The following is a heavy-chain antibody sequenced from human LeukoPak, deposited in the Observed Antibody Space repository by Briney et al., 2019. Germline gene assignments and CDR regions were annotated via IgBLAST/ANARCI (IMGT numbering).Heavy chain of an antibody. V-gene: IGHV1-46*01. Sequence: GASVKLSFKAFGCTFTSNYMHWVRHGPGRGPEWVGVINPSGGWTTYAQKVPGRVTLTSGMYTSTDYLDLRRLSSEDTAVNYCARDNSVREEAWWFNPWGQGTLVTVSS. J-gene: IGHJ5*02. CDR1: GCTFTSNY. CDR3: ARDNSVREEAWWFNP. D-gene: IGHD3-10*01. CDR2: INPSGGWT.